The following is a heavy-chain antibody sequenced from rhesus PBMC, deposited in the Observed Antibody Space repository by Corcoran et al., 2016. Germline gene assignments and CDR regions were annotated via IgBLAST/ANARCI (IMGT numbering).Heavy chain of an antibody. CDR1: GGSISDDYY. V-gene: IGHV4-106*01. CDR3: ARRGGYTSDFDF. J-gene: IGHJ4*01. D-gene: IGHD2-39*02. Sequence: QVQLQGSGPGLVKPSETLSLTCAVPGGSISDDYYWSWIRQPPGKGLEWSGDIYGRPGGTNYNPSLENRVAVSKDTSKNQFSLKLSSVTAADTAIYYCARRGGYTSDFDFWGQGVLVTVSS. CDR2: IYGRPGGT.